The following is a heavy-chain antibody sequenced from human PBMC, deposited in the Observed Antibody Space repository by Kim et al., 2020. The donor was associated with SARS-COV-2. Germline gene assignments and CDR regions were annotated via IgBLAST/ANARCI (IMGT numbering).Heavy chain of an antibody. J-gene: IGHJ6*02. D-gene: IGHD3-10*01. CDR3: AKDGRGADGMDV. V-gene: IGHV3-30*02. Sequence: YYADSVKGRFTISRDNSKSKLYLQMNSMRAEDTAVYYCAKDGRGADGMDVWGQGTTVTVSS.